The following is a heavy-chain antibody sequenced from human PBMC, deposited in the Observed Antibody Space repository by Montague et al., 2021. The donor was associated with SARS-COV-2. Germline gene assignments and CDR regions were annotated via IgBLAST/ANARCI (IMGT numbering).Heavy chain of an antibody. D-gene: IGHD2-15*01. CDR3: ARPGGYCTGGSCYYVC. J-gene: IGHJ4*02. CDR1: GGSISSAY. Sequence: SETLSLTCSVSGGSISSAYWNWIRLPPGQGLEWIGFICFNESTNYNPSLKSRVTISIDTSKNQFSLELSSVAAAAMAVYYCARPGGYCTGGSCYYVCWGQGTLVTVSS. CDR2: ICFNEST. V-gene: IGHV4-59*01.